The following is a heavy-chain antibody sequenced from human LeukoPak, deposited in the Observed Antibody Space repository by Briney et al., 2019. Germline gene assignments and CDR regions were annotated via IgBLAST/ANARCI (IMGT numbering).Heavy chain of an antibody. CDR2: IYYSGST. CDR1: GGSISSGGYY. CDR3: ARLPAAIGKSHYYYMDV. Sequence: SETLSLTCTVSGGSISSGGYYWSWIRQHPGKGLEWIGYIYYSGSTYYNPSLKSRVTISVDTSKNQFSLKLSSVTAADTAVYYCARLPAAIGKSHYYYMDVWGKGTTVTVSS. D-gene: IGHD2-2*01. J-gene: IGHJ6*03. V-gene: IGHV4-31*03.